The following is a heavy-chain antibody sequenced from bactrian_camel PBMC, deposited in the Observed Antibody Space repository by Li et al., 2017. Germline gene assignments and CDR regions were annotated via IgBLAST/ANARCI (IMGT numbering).Heavy chain of an antibody. CDR3: AAGSETYDSPSAEPGPVCDYNY. D-gene: IGHD4*01. CDR2: IANDGTT. V-gene: IGHV3S53*01. J-gene: IGHJ4*01. Sequence: QVQLVESGGGSVAAGESLRLSCVASANVYCMGWFRQVPGKGREGVATIANDGTTDYADSVMGRFTISQDNAKNTLSLQMHSLKLEDSAMYYCAAGSETYDSPSAEPGPVCDYNYWGQGTQVTVS. CDR1: ANVYC.